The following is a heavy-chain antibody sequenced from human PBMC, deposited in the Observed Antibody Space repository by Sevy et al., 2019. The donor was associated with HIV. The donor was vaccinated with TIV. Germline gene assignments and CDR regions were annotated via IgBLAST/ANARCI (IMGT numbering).Heavy chain of an antibody. CDR2: ISGSGGST. Sequence: GGSLRLSCAASGFTFSSYAMSWVRQAPGKGLEWVSAISGSGGSTYYADSVKGRFTISRDNSKNTLYLQMNSLRAEDTAVYYCAKTFTEWEPTTGAFDIWGQGTMVTVSS. CDR3: AKTFTEWEPTTGAFDI. J-gene: IGHJ3*02. D-gene: IGHD1-26*01. V-gene: IGHV3-23*01. CDR1: GFTFSSYA.